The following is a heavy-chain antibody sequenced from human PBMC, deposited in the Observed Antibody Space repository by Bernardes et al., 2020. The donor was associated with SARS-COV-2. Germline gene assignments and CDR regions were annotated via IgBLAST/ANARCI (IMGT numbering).Heavy chain of an antibody. CDR2: ISGSGGST. CDR3: AKGLRDSVLWFGELSYYFDY. Sequence: VGSLRLSCAASGFTFSSYAMSWVRQAPGQGLEWVSAISGSGGSTYYADSVKGRFTISRDNSKNTLYLQMNSLRAEDTAVYYCAKGLRDSVLWFGELSYYFDYWGQGTLVTVSS. J-gene: IGHJ4*02. CDR1: GFTFSSYA. D-gene: IGHD3-10*01. V-gene: IGHV3-23*01.